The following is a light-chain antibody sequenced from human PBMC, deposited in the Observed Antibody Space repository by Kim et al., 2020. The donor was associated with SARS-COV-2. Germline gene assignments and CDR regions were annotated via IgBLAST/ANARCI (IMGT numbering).Light chain of an antibody. J-gene: IGKJ4*01. CDR3: QQYGTSPLT. V-gene: IGKV3-20*01. CDR1: QTLSSNY. CDR2: GAS. Sequence: PPGETAPVSCRASQTLSSNYLAWYQQKPGQAPRLLIYGASSRATGIPDRFSGSGSETDFTLTISRLDPEDFAMYYCQQYGTSPLTFGGGTKVDIK.